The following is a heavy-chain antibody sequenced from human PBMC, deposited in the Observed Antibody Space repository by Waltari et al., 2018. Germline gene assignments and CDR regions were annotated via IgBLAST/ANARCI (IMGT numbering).Heavy chain of an antibody. CDR3: ARGRGDFWSGYTDAFDI. CDR2: IYHSGRT. CDR1: GGSISSGGYS. D-gene: IGHD3-3*01. V-gene: IGHV4-30-2*01. J-gene: IGHJ3*02. Sequence: QLQLQESGSGLVKPSQTLSLTCAVSGGSISSGGYSWSWIRQPPGKGLEWIGYIYHSGRTYYNPSLKSRVTISVDRSKNQFSLKLSSVTAADTAVYYCARGRGDFWSGYTDAFDIWGQGTMVTVSS.